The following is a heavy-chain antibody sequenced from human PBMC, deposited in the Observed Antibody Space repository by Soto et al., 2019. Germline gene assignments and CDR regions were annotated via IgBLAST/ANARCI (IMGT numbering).Heavy chain of an antibody. Sequence: ASVKVSCKASGGTFSSYTISWVRQAPGQGLEWMGRIIPILGIANYAQKFQGRVTITRDTSASTAYMELSSLRSEDTAVYYCARENYGSGYQYWGQGTLVTVSS. V-gene: IGHV1-69*04. CDR1: GGTFSSYT. J-gene: IGHJ4*02. CDR3: ARENYGSGYQY. CDR2: IIPILGIA. D-gene: IGHD5-12*01.